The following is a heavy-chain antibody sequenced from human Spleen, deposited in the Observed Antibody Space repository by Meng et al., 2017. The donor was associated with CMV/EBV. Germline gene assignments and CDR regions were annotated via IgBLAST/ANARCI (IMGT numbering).Heavy chain of an antibody. Sequence: GESLKISCAASGFTFSSYGMHWVRQAPGKGLEWVAVIWYDGSNKFYGDSVKGRFTISRDNSKNTLYLQMNSLRAEDTAVYHCAKDSPRGTTWCYYGMDVWGQGTTVTVSS. CDR1: GFTFSSYG. CDR3: AKDSPRGTTWCYYGMDV. CDR2: IWYDGSNK. J-gene: IGHJ6*02. D-gene: IGHD1-14*01. V-gene: IGHV3-33*06.